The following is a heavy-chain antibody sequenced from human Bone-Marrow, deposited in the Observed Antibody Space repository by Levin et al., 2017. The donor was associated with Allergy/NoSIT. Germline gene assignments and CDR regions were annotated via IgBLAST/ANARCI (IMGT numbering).Heavy chain of an antibody. D-gene: IGHD4-17*01. CDR2: LDGSSGKT. CDR1: GFTFSRYA. V-gene: IGHV3-23*01. J-gene: IGHJ6*03. Sequence: GESLKISCAASGFTFSRYAMHWVRQAPGRGLEWVSSLDGSSGKTHYADSVKGRFTISREYSKNTLFLQMNTLRVEDTARYYCAKAGTTVMLDYSYLDVWGEGTAVTVSS. CDR3: AKAGTTVMLDYSYLDV.